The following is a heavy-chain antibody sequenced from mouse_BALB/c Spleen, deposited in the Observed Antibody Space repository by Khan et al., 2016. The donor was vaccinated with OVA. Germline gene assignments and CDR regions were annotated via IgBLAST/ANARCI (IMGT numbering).Heavy chain of an antibody. CDR3: ARLAYYYDREGFAY. Sequence: EVQGVESGGDVVKPGGSLKLSCAASGFTFSTYGMSWVRQTPDKRLEWVATVSTGGHYTYYSDTVKGRFTISRDNAKNTLYLQMSSLKSEDTAMFYCARLAYYYDREGFAYWGQGTLVTVSA. D-gene: IGHD1-1*01. CDR2: VSTGGHYT. J-gene: IGHJ3*01. V-gene: IGHV5-6*01. CDR1: GFTFSTYG.